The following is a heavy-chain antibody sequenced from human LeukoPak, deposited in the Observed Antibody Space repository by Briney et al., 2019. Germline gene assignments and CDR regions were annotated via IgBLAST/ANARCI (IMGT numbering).Heavy chain of an antibody. CDR3: AKWGYCSSTTCLAIMDV. CDR1: GFIFSDYS. J-gene: IGHJ6*03. CDR2: IRYDASNK. V-gene: IGHV3-30*02. D-gene: IGHD2-2*01. Sequence: PGGSLRLSCAASGFIFSDYSMHWVRQAPGKGLEWVAFIRYDASNKYYADSVKGRFTISRDNSKNTLYLQMNSLRPEDTAVYYCAKWGYCSSTTCLAIMDVWGKGTTVTVSS.